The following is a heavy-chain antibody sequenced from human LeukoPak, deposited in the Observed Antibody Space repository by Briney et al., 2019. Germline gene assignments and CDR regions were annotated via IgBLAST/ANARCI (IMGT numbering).Heavy chain of an antibody. V-gene: IGHV4-59*01. J-gene: IGHJ6*03. CDR1: GGSISSYY. Sequence: PSETLSLTCTVYGGSISSYYWSWIRQPPGKGLEWIGYIHYSGTTNYNPSLKSRVTISVDTSKNQFSLKLSSVTAADTAVYYCARGGSGWGYYYYYMDVWGKGTTVTVSS. CDR2: IHYSGTT. D-gene: IGHD6-19*01. CDR3: ARGGSGWGYYYYYMDV.